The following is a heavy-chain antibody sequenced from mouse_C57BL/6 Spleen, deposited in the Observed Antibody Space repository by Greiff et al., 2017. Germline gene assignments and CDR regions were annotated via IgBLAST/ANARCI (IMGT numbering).Heavy chain of an antibody. CDR1: GFNIKDDY. CDR3: TTLITYCWYFDV. J-gene: IGHJ1*03. D-gene: IGHD1-2*01. CDR2: IDPENGDT. V-gene: IGHV14-4*01. Sequence: EVQLQQSGAELVRPGASVKLSCTASGFNIKDDYMHWVKQRPEQGLEWIGWIDPENGDTEYASKFQGKATITADTSSNTAYLQLSSLTSEATAVYYCTTLITYCWYFDVWGTGTTVTVSS.